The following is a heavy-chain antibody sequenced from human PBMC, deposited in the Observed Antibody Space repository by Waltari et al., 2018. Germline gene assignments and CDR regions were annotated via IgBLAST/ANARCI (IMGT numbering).Heavy chain of an antibody. CDR2: ISYDGSNK. CDR3: ARGRTGGFGELFPHYYYYYGMDV. J-gene: IGHJ6*01. D-gene: IGHD3-10*01. Sequence: QVQLVESGGGVVQPGRSLRLSCAASGFTFSSYAMHWVRQAPGKGLEWVAVISYDGSNKYYADSVKGRFTISRDNSKNTLYLQMNSLRAEDTAVYYCARGRTGGFGELFPHYYYYYGMDV. CDR1: GFTFSSYA. V-gene: IGHV3-30-3*01.